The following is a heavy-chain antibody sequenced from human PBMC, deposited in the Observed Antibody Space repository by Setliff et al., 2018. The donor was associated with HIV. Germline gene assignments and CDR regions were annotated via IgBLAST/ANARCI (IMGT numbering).Heavy chain of an antibody. CDR2: IIPIFGTP. V-gene: IGHV1-69*13. CDR1: GGTFRSNA. J-gene: IGHJ3*01. CDR3: ARHAGYYDSSGYWYDAFDL. Sequence: ASVKVSCKASGGTFRSNAISWLRQAPGQGLECMGGIIPIFGTPNYAQKFQGRLTITADESTDTAYMELSSLRSEDTAVYYCARHAGYYDSSGYWYDAFDLWGQGIMVTVSS. D-gene: IGHD3-22*01.